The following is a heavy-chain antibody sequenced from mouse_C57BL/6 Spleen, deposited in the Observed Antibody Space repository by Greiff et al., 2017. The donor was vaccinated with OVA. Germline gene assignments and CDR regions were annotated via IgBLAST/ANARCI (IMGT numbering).Heavy chain of an antibody. CDR1: GYTFTSYW. V-gene: IGHV1-55*01. CDR2: IYPGSGST. D-gene: IGHD1-1*01. CDR3: ARKGYYYGSSLRAMDY. J-gene: IGHJ4*01. Sequence: VQLQQPGAELVKPGASVKMSCKASGYTFTSYWITWVKQRPGQGLEWIGDIYPGSGSTNYNEKFKSKATLTVDTSSSTAYMQLSSLTSEDSAVYYCARKGYYYGSSLRAMDYWGQGTSVTVSS.